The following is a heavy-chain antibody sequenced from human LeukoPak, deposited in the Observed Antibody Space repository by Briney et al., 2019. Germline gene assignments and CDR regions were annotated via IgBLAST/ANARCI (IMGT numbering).Heavy chain of an antibody. V-gene: IGHV4-4*02. J-gene: IGHJ4*02. CDR1: TGSISSRHW. CDR2: IYHTGST. Sequence: PSETLSLTCAVSTGSISSRHWWTWVRQPPGKGLEWIGEIYHTGSTNYNPSLKSRVTISVDKSRNQFSLRLTSVTAADTAVYYCVRDMYYHVRHFDYGGQGTLVTVSS. CDR3: VRDMYYHVRHFDY. D-gene: IGHD2-8*01.